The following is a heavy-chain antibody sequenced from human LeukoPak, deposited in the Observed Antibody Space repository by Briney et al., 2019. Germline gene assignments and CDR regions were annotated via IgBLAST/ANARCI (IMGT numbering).Heavy chain of an antibody. Sequence: GGSLRLSCTASGFTFSSYAMNWVRQAPGKGLEWVSGIGAGGTFTYYADSVKGRFTISRDNSRNTLYLQMSSLRDEDTAVYYCAREAIKDYWGQGTLVTVSS. CDR1: GFTFSSYA. V-gene: IGHV3-23*01. J-gene: IGHJ4*02. CDR2: IGAGGTFT. CDR3: AREAIKDY.